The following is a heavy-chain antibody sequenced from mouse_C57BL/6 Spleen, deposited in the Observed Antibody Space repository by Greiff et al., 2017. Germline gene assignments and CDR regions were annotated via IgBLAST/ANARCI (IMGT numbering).Heavy chain of an antibody. CDR3: VSYYYGSSTMDY. D-gene: IGHD1-1*01. J-gene: IGHJ4*01. V-gene: IGHV1-55*01. CDR2: IYPGSGST. CDR1: GYTFTSYW. Sequence: VQLKQPGAELVKPGASVKMSCKASGYTFTSYWITWVKQRPGQGLEWIGDIYPGSGSTNYNEKFKSKATLTVDTSSSTAYMQLSSLTSEDSAVYYCVSYYYGSSTMDYWGQGTSVTVSS.